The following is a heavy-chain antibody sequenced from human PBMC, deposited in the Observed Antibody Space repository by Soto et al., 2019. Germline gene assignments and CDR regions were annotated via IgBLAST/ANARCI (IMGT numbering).Heavy chain of an antibody. CDR1: GYTFTSYG. D-gene: IGHD5-12*01. CDR2: ISAYNGNT. J-gene: IGHJ4*02. V-gene: IGHV1-18*01. CDR3: ARGGPELATIGSFDY. Sequence: ASVKVSCKASGYTFTSYGISWVRQAPGEGLEWMGWISAYNGNTNYAQKLQGRVTMTTDTSTSTAYMELRSLRSDDSAVYYCARGGPELATIGSFDYWGQGTLVTVSS.